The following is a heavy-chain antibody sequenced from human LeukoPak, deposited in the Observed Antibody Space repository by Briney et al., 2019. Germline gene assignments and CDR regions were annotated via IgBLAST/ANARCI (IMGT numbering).Heavy chain of an antibody. V-gene: IGHV4-59*01. CDR3: ARSPGDYDFWSGSSYNWFDP. CDR2: IYYSGST. CDR1: GGSISSYY. Sequence: TASETLSLTCTVSGGSISSYYWSWIRQPPGKGLEWIGYIYYSGSTNYNPSLRSRVTISVDTSKNQFSLKPSSVTAADTAVYYCARSPGDYDFWSGSSYNWFDPWGQGTLVTVSS. J-gene: IGHJ5*02. D-gene: IGHD3-3*01.